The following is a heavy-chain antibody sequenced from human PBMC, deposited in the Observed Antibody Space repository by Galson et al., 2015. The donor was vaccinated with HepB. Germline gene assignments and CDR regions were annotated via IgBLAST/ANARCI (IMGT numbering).Heavy chain of an antibody. CDR3: ATEINYYGSGSMTHFDY. CDR1: GYTLTELS. Sequence: SVKVSCKVSGYTLTELSMHWVRQAPGKGLEWMGGFDPEDGETIYAQKFQGRVTMTEDTSTDTAYMELSSLRSEDTAVYYCATEINYYGSGSMTHFDYWGQGTLVTVSS. J-gene: IGHJ4*02. CDR2: FDPEDGET. V-gene: IGHV1-24*01. D-gene: IGHD3-10*01.